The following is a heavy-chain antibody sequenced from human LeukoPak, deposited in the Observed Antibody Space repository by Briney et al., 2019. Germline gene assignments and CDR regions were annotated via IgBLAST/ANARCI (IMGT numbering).Heavy chain of an antibody. Sequence: PSETLSLTCTVSGGSISSGSYYWSWIRQPPGKGLEWIGYIYHSGSATYNPSLKSRATISVDTSKNQLSLKLTSVTAADTAVYYCARVTRWLQLRGRREYYFDTWGQGTRVTVSS. CDR1: GGSISSGSYY. D-gene: IGHD5-24*01. V-gene: IGHV4-61*01. J-gene: IGHJ4*02. CDR3: ARVTRWLQLRGRREYYFDT. CDR2: IYHSGSA.